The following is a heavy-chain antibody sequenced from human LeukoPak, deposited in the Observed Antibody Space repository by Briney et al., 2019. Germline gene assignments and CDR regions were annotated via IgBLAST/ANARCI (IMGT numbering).Heavy chain of an antibody. D-gene: IGHD3-16*02. CDR1: GYSFTSYW. CDR2: IYPGDSDT. CDR3: ALYDYVWGSYRDDAFDI. J-gene: IGHJ3*02. Sequence: GESLKISGKGSGYSFTSYWIGWVREMPGKGLEWMGIIYPGDSDTRYSPSFQGQVTISADKSISTAYLQWSSLKASDTAMYYCALYDYVWGSYRDDAFDIWGQGTMVTVSS. V-gene: IGHV5-51*01.